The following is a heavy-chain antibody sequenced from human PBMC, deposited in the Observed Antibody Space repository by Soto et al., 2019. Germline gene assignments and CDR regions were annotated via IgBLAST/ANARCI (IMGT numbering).Heavy chain of an antibody. Sequence: PGGSLRLSFAASGLPFSSYAIHWVRQAPGKGLEWVAVISYDGSNKYYADSVKGRFTISRDNSKNTLYLQMNSLRAEDTAVYYCARDPSSGSYITWFDPWGQGTLVTVSS. D-gene: IGHD1-26*01. V-gene: IGHV3-30-3*01. CDR2: ISYDGSNK. CDR3: ARDPSSGSYITWFDP. CDR1: GLPFSSYA. J-gene: IGHJ5*02.